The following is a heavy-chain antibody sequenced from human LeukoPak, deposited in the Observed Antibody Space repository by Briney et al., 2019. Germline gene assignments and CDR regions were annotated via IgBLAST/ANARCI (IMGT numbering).Heavy chain of an antibody. CDR3: ARGPRIAARRPPYYFDY. Sequence: SETLSLTCTASGGSISSYYWSWIRQPPGKGLEWIGEINHSGSTNYNPSLKSRVTISVDTSKNQFSLKLSSVTAADTAVYYCARGPRIAARRPPYYFDYWGQGTLVTVSS. CDR1: GGSISSYY. J-gene: IGHJ4*02. CDR2: INHSGST. V-gene: IGHV4-34*01. D-gene: IGHD6-6*01.